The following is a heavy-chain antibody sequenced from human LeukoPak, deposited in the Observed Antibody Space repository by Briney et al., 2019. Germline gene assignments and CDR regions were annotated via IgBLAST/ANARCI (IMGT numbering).Heavy chain of an antibody. CDR3: AREESSGSLNY. D-gene: IGHD3-10*01. J-gene: IGHJ4*02. CDR2: IYYSGST. Sequence: SETLSLTCTVSGVSISSHYWTWIRQSPGKGLEWIGYIYYSGSTNYNPSLKSRVTISVDTSKNQFSLKLSSVTAADTAVYYCAREESSGSLNYWGQGTLVTVSS. V-gene: IGHV4-59*11. CDR1: GVSISSHY.